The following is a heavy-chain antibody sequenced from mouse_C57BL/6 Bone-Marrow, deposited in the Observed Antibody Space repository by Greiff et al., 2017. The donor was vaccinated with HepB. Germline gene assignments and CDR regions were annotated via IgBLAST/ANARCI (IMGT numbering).Heavy chain of an antibody. CDR2: IDPETGGT. Sequence: QVHVKQSGAELVRPGASVTLSCKASGYTFTDYEMHWVKQTPVHGLEWIGAIDPETGGTAYNQKFKGKAILTADKSSSTAYMELRSLTSEDSAVYYCTDLLWSYFDYWGQGTTLTVSS. CDR1: GYTFTDYE. J-gene: IGHJ2*01. CDR3: TDLLWSYFDY. V-gene: IGHV1-15*01. D-gene: IGHD2-1*01.